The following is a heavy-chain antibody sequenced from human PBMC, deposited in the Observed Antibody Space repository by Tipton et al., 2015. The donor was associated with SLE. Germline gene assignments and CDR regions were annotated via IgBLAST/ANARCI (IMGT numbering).Heavy chain of an antibody. Sequence: TLSLTCTVSGGSISSHYWSWIRQPPGKGLEWIGYIYYSGSTNYNPSLKIRVTISVDTSKNQFSLKLSSVTAADTAVYYCARETTGDTSGYFDLWGRGALVTVSS. CDR1: GGSISSHY. V-gene: IGHV4-59*11. D-gene: IGHD7-27*01. CDR2: IYYSGST. J-gene: IGHJ2*01. CDR3: ARETTGDTSGYFDL.